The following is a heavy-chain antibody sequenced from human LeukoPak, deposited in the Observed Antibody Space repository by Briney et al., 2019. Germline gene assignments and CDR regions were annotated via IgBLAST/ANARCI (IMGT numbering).Heavy chain of an antibody. CDR3: AGDVVATLNAFDI. V-gene: IGHV4-59*01. CDR2: IYYSGST. D-gene: IGHD2-15*01. J-gene: IGHJ3*02. CDR1: GDSISNYY. Sequence: SETLSLTRTGSGDSISNYYWSWLRQPPGKGLEWIGYIYYSGSTNYNPSLKSRVTISIDTSKNQFSLKLSSVTAADTAVYYCAGDVVATLNAFDIWGQGTMVTVSS.